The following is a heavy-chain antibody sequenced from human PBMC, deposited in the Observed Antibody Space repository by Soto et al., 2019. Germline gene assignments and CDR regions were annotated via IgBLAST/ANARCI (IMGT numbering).Heavy chain of an antibody. Sequence: QAQVVQSGAEVRKPGSSVKLSCKASEGTSNSYAIAWVRQAPGQGLEWMGGIIPYYNTLNYAQKFQDRVTITADDSTYTVYMELSSLRSDDTAVYFCASGASRWYPYCFDSWAQGTLVTVSS. CDR3: ASGASRWYPYCFDS. V-gene: IGHV1-69*01. CDR1: EGTSNSYA. CDR2: IIPYYNTL. D-gene: IGHD6-13*01. J-gene: IGHJ4*02.